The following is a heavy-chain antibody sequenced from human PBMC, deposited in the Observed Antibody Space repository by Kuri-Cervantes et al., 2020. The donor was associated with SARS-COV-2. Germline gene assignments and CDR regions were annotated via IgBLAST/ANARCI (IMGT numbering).Heavy chain of an antibody. CDR1: GFTFSSYS. D-gene: IGHD7-27*01. CDR2: IRSKANSYAT. J-gene: IGHJ3*02. Sequence: GESLKISCAASGFTFSSYSMNWVRQAPGKGLEWVGRIRSKANSYATAYAASVKGRFTISRDDSKNTAYLQMNSLKTEDTAVYYCTRPLTGLDDAFDIWGQGTMVTVSS. CDR3: TRPLTGLDDAFDI. V-gene: IGHV3-73*01.